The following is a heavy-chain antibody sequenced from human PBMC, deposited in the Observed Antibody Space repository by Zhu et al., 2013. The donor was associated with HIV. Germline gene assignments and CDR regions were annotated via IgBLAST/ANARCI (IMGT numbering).Heavy chain of an antibody. Sequence: EVQLVESGGGLVKPGGSLRLSCAASGFTFSSYSMNWVRQAPGKGLEWVSSISSSSSYIYYADSVKGRFTISRDNAKNSLYLQMNSLRAEDTAVYYCARHNGLFDYSKDYYYGMDVWGQGTTVTVSS. CDR1: GFTFSSYS. CDR3: ARHNGLFDYSKDYYYGMDV. V-gene: IGHV3-21*01. D-gene: IGHD4-4*01. CDR2: ISSSSSYI. J-gene: IGHJ6*02.